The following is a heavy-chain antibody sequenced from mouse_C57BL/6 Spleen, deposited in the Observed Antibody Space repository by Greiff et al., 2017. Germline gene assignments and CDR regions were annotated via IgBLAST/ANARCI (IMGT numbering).Heavy chain of an antibody. CDR2: IDPSDSYT. D-gene: IGHD3-2*02. Sequence: QVQLQQPGAELVMPGASVKLSCKASGYTFTSYWMHWVKQRPGQGLEWIGEIDPSDSYTNYNQKFKGKSTLTVDKSSSTAYMQLSSLTSEDSAVYYCARRTGAQAPMDYWGQGTSVTVSS. CDR3: ARRTGAQAPMDY. CDR1: GYTFTSYW. V-gene: IGHV1-69*01. J-gene: IGHJ4*01.